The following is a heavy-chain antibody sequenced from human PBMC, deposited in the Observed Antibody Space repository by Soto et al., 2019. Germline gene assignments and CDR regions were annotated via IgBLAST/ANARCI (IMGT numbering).Heavy chain of an antibody. Sequence: ASVKVSCKGSGYSFTSYWIGWVRQMPGKGLEWMGIIYPGDSDTRYSPSFQGQVTISADKSISTAYLQWSSLKASDTAMYYCARLPSSSSGYKWFDPWGQGTLVTVSS. CDR1: GYSFTSYW. V-gene: IGHV5-51*01. J-gene: IGHJ5*02. CDR2: IYPGDSDT. CDR3: ARLPSSSSGYKWFDP. D-gene: IGHD6-6*01.